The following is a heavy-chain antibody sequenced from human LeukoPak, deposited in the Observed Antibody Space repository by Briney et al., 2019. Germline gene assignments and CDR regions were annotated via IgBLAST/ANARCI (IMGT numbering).Heavy chain of an antibody. CDR1: GGSFSGYY. D-gene: IGHD3-10*01. CDR3: ASVYGSGRNNWFNP. V-gene: IGHV4-34*01. Sequence: SETLSLTCAVYGGSFSGYYWSWIRQPPGKGLEWIGEINHSGNTNYNPSLKSRVTISVDTSKNQFSLKLSSVTAADTAVYYCASVYGSGRNNWFNPWGQGTLVTVSS. CDR2: INHSGNT. J-gene: IGHJ5*02.